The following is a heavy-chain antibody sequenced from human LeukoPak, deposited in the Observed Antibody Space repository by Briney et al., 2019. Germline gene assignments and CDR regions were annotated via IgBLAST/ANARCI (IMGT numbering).Heavy chain of an antibody. CDR3: ARDLDDILTGYLYYFDY. V-gene: IGHV3-30-3*01. CDR2: ISYDGSNK. J-gene: IGHJ4*02. CDR1: GFTFSSYA. D-gene: IGHD3-9*01. Sequence: PGGSLRLSCAASGFTFSSYAMHWVRQAPGKGLEWVAVISYDGSNKYYADSVKGRFTISRDNSKNTLYLQMNSLRAEDTAVYYCARDLDDILTGYLYYFDYWGQGTLVTASS.